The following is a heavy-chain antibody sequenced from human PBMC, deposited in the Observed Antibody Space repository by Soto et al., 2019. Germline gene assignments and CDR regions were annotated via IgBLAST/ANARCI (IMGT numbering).Heavy chain of an antibody. Sequence: EVQLLESGGDSVQPGGSVRLSCAGSGLTFINYAMNWVRQAPGKGLEWVPTISGGGDATFFADSVRGRFTFSRDNSKNTVTLQMNSLGVDDTAVYYFARKVVGSTSRPDYWYFDLWGRGTLVTVSS. CDR2: ISGGGDAT. CDR3: ARKVVGSTSRPDYWYFDL. D-gene: IGHD2-21*01. CDR1: GLTFINYA. J-gene: IGHJ2*01. V-gene: IGHV3-23*01.